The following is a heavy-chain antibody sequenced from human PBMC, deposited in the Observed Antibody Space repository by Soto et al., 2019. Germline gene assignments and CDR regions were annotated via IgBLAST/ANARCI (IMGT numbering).Heavy chain of an antibody. D-gene: IGHD3-22*01. J-gene: IGHJ5*02. CDR2: SGNRVHSYTT. CDR3: ARLSVLYYSDR. CDR1: GFTFSDHY. Sequence: GGSLRLSCAASGFTFSDHYMDWVRQAPGKGLEWVGRSGNRVHSYTTQYAASVKGRFTISRDDSKNSLYLQMNSLKTEDTAVYYCARLSVLYYSDRWGQGTLVTVSS. V-gene: IGHV3-72*01.